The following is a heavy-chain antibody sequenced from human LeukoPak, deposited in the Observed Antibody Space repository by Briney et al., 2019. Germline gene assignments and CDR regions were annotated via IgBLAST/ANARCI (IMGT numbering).Heavy chain of an antibody. CDR2: IYPSDSDT. D-gene: IGHD1-26*01. V-gene: IGHV5-51*01. J-gene: IGHJ4*02. Sequence: GESLKVSCQGSEYSFATYWIAWLRQMPGKGLEWMGIIYPSDSDTRYSPSFQGQVTISADKSIKTAYLQWSSLKASDTAMYYCARPLQGIVGATGFDYWGQGTLVTVSS. CDR1: EYSFATYW. CDR3: ARPLQGIVGATGFDY.